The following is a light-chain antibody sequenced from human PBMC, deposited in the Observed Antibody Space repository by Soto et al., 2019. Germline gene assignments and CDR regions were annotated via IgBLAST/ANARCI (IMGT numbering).Light chain of an antibody. CDR3: SSYAGSNNWV. V-gene: IGLV2-8*01. J-gene: IGLJ3*02. CDR2: EVS. Sequence: QSVLTQPPSASGSPGQSVTISCTGTSSDVGGYNLVSWYQQHPGKAPKLMIYEVSKRPSGVPDRFSGSKSGNTASLTVSGLQAEDEADYYCSSYAGSNNWVFGGGTKLTVL. CDR1: SSDVGGYNL.